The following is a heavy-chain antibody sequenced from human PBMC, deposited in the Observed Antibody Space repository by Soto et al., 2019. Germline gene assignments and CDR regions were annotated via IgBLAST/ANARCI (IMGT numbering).Heavy chain of an antibody. CDR3: ARVYGSFSFHYYYYGMDV. CDR2: ISSSRSTI. J-gene: IGHJ6*02. Sequence: GGSLRLSCAASGFTFSSYSMNWVRQAPGKGLEWVSYISSSRSTIYYADSVKGRFTISRDNAKNSLYLQMNSLRAEDTAVYYCARVYGSFSFHYYYYGMDVWGQGTTVTVSS. CDR1: GFTFSSYS. V-gene: IGHV3-48*01. D-gene: IGHD3-10*01.